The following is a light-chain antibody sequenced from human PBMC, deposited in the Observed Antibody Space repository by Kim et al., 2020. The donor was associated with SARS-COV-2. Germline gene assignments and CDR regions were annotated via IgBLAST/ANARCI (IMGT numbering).Light chain of an antibody. Sequence: ATLNCKSSQSVFHSPPNKDYLAWYQQKPGQPPKLLIYCASIRESGIPVRFSGSGSGTDFTLTISSLQAEDVAVYYCQQYLSIPRTFGRGTKVDIK. CDR2: CAS. CDR1: QSVFHSPPNKDY. CDR3: QQYLSIPRT. V-gene: IGKV4-1*01. J-gene: IGKJ1*01.